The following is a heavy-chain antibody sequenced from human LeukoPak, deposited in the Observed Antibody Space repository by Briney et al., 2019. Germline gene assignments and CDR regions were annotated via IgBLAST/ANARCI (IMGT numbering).Heavy chain of an antibody. CDR1: GYIFTGYF. D-gene: IGHD3-10*01. V-gene: IGHV1-2*02. CDR2: IDPNSGGT. J-gene: IGHJ3*02. Sequence: GASVKVSCKASGYIFTGYFMHWVRQAPGQGLEWMGRIDPNSGGTIYAQKYQGRVTMTRDTSLNTAYMDLSRLTSDDTAVYYCAAMWFGDHDAFDIWGQGTMVTVSS. CDR3: AAMWFGDHDAFDI.